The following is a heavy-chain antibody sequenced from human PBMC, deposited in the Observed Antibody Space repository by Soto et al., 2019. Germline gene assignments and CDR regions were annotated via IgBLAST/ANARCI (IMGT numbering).Heavy chain of an antibody. CDR1: GGTFSSYA. J-gene: IGHJ4*02. CDR2: IIPIFGTA. Sequence: QVQLVQSGAEVKKPGSSVKVSCKASGGTFSSYAISWVRQAPGQGLEWMGGIIPIFGTANYAQKFQGRVTITADKSTSTAYMEVSSLRSEDTAVYYCATDVNCSGGSCYSRGGEYWGQGTLVTVSS. CDR3: ATDVNCSGGSCYSRGGEY. D-gene: IGHD2-15*01. V-gene: IGHV1-69*06.